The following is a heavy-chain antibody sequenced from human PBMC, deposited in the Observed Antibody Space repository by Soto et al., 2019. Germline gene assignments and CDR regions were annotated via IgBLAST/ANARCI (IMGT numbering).Heavy chain of an antibody. Sequence: QVQLVQSGAEVKKPGASVKVSCKASGYTFTSYAMHWVRQAPGQRLEWKGWINAGNGNTKYSQKFQGRVTITRDTSASTAYMELSSLRSEDTAVYYCAKGYCSGGSCYSPYYFDYWGQGTLVTVSS. CDR2: INAGNGNT. D-gene: IGHD2-15*01. CDR1: GYTFTSYA. V-gene: IGHV1-3*01. J-gene: IGHJ4*02. CDR3: AKGYCSGGSCYSPYYFDY.